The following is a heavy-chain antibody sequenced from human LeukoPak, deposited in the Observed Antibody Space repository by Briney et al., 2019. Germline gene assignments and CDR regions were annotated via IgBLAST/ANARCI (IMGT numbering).Heavy chain of an antibody. CDR2: ISSSGSYI. CDR1: AFTFSSYS. V-gene: IGHV3-21*01. J-gene: IGHJ4*02. CDR3: ATFLSAAGGPSPYY. Sequence: GGSLRLSCAASAFTFSSYSMNWVRQVPGKGLEWVSSISSSGSYIYYADSVRGRFTISRDNAKNSLYLQMNSLRAEDTALYYCATFLSAAGGPSPYYWGQGTLVTVSS. D-gene: IGHD6-13*01.